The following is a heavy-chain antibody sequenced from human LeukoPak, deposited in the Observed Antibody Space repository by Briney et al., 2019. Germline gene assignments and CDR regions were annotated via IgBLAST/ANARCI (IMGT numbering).Heavy chain of an antibody. CDR2: ISGSGGST. J-gene: IGHJ6*03. CDR1: GFTFSSYS. D-gene: IGHD1-26*01. V-gene: IGHV3-23*01. Sequence: GGSLRLSCAASGFTFSSYSMNWVRQAPGKGLEWVSAISGSGGSTYYADSVKGRFTISRDNSKNTLYLQMNSLRAEDTAVYYCAKDLVGGGSYEPPSWYYYYYMDVWGKGTTVTVSS. CDR3: AKDLVGGGSYEPPSWYYYYYMDV.